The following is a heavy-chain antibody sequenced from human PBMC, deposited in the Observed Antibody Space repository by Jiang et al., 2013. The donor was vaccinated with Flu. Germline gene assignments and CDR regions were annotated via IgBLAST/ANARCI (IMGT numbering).Heavy chain of an antibody. V-gene: IGHV3-9*01. Sequence: SSINWISYTVAYADSVKGRFTISRDNSKNTLYLQMNSLRAEDTAVYYCARDRGGNSGGLDYWGQGTLVTVSS. CDR3: ARDRGGNSGGLDY. D-gene: IGHD4-23*01. J-gene: IGHJ4*02. CDR2: INWISYTV.